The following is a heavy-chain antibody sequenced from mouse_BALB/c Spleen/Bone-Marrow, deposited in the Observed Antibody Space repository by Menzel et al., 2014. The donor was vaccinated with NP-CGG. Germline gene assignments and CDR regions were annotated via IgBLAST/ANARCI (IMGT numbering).Heavy chain of an antibody. Sequence: LVKTGASVKISCKASGYSFTGYYMHWVMQSHGKSLEWIGYISCYNGATSYNQKFKGKATFTVDTSSSTAYMQFNSLTSEDSAVYYCARHYGSSYGAMDYWGQGTSVTVSS. D-gene: IGHD1-1*01. CDR1: GYSFTGYY. V-gene: IGHV1S34*01. CDR2: ISCYNGAT. J-gene: IGHJ4*01. CDR3: ARHYGSSYGAMDY.